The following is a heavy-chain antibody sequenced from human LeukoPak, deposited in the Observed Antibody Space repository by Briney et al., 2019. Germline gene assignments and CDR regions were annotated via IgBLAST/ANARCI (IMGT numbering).Heavy chain of an antibody. CDR2: INHSGST. D-gene: IGHD4-17*01. CDR3: ARGTTVTTIFDY. V-gene: IGHV4-34*01. Sequence: SETLSLTCAVYGGSFSGYYWSWIRQPPGKGLEWIGEINHSGSTNYNPSLKSRVTISVDTSKNQFSLKLSSVTAEDTAVYYCARGTTVTTIFDYWGQGTLVTVSS. J-gene: IGHJ4*02. CDR1: GGSFSGYY.